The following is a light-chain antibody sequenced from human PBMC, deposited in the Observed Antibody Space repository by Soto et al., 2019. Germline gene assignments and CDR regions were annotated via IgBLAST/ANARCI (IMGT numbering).Light chain of an antibody. CDR2: SAS. Sequence: EIVLTQSPGTLCLSPGERGTLSCRSSQNLGTLYLAWFQQKSGQAPRLLIYSASRRATGIPDRFTGSGSGTDFTLTINRVEPEDFAVYFCQQYAGSPRTFGQGTKVDIK. J-gene: IGKJ1*01. V-gene: IGKV3-20*01. CDR1: QNLGTLY. CDR3: QQYAGSPRT.